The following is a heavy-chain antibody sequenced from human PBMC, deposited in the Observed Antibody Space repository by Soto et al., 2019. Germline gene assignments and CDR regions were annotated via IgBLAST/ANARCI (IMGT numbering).Heavy chain of an antibody. CDR1: GFTFSSYG. J-gene: IGHJ4*02. V-gene: IGHV3-33*01. D-gene: IGHD3-10*01. Sequence: PGGSLRLSCAASGFTFSSYGMHWVRQAPGKGLEWVAVIWYDGSNKYYADSVKGRFTISRDNSKNTLYLQMNSLRAEDTAVYYCARVYFGGHYGPSDYWGQGTLVTVS. CDR2: IWYDGSNK. CDR3: ARVYFGGHYGPSDY.